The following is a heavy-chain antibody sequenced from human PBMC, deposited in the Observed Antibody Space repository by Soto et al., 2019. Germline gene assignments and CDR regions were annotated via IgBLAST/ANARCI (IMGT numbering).Heavy chain of an antibody. CDR3: AREITGSSGLAFDI. V-gene: IGHV1-8*01. J-gene: IGHJ3*02. CDR1: GYTFTSYD. Sequence: ASVKVSCKASGYTFTSYDINWVRQATGQGLEWMGWTNPNSGNTGYAQKFQGRVTMTRNTSISTAYMELSSLRSEDTAVYYCAREITGSSGLAFDIWGQGTMVTVSS. D-gene: IGHD6-19*01. CDR2: TNPNSGNT.